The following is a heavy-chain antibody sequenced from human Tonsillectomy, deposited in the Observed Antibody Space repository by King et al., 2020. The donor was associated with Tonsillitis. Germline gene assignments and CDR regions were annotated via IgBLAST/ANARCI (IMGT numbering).Heavy chain of an antibody. CDR1: GFSLSSSGMR. CDR3: ARMSGGWYYFDY. CDR2: IDWDDDK. Sequence: TLKESGPALVKPTQTLTLTCTFSGFSLSSSGMRVSWIRQPPGKALEWLARIDWDDDKFYSTSLKTRLTISKDTSNNQVVLTMTNMDPVDTATYYCARMSGGWYYFDYWGQGTLVTVSS. J-gene: IGHJ4*02. D-gene: IGHD6-19*01. V-gene: IGHV2-70*04.